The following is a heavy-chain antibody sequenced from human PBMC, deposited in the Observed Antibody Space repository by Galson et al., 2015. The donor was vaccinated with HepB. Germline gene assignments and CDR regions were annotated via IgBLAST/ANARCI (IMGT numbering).Heavy chain of an antibody. CDR3: AKMEVVVRGITDYYFYAMDV. J-gene: IGHJ6*02. V-gene: IGHV1-69*13. D-gene: IGHD3-10*01. CDR1: GGSFRSYA. Sequence: SVKVSCKASGGSFRSYAFSWVRQAPGQGLEWMGGIIPMVNKTNYAQNFQGTVTISADVYTSTTHMELGSLRSEDTAVYYCAKMEVVVRGITDYYFYAMDVWVQGTKVTVSS. CDR2: IIPMVNKT.